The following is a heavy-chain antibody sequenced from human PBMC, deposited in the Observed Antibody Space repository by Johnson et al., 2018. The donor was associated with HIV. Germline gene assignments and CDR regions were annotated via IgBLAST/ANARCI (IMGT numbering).Heavy chain of an antibody. CDR2: ISCSGGST. D-gene: IGHD6-6*01. Sequence: VQLVESGGGLVKPGGSLRLSCAASGFTFSDYYMSWVRQAPGKGLEWVSAISCSGGSTYYADSVKGRFTLSRDNSKNTLYLQMNSLRAEDTAVYYCAKDRDSSSPNDAFDIWGQGTMVTVSS. CDR3: AKDRDSSSPNDAFDI. CDR1: GFTFSDYY. V-gene: IGHV3-23*04. J-gene: IGHJ3*02.